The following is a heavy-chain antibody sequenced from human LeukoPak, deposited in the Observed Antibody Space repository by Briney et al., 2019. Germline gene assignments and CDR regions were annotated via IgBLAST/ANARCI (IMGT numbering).Heavy chain of an antibody. CDR3: ARGIGIVVVPAAITWFDP. CDR2: INHSGST. CDR1: GGSFSGYY. D-gene: IGHD2-2*01. J-gene: IGHJ5*02. V-gene: IGHV4-34*01. Sequence: PSETLSLTCAVYGGSFSGYYWSWIRQPPGKGLEWIGEINHSGSTNYNPSLKSRVTISVDTSKNQFSLKLSSVTAADTAVYYCARGIGIVVVPAAITWFDPWGQGTLVTVSS.